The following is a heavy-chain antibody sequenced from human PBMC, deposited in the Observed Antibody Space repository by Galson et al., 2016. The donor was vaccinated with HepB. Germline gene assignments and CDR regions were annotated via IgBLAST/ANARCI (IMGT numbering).Heavy chain of an antibody. J-gene: IGHJ6*02. V-gene: IGHV3-48*02. CDR3: ARATVEDFYYYGMDV. CDR2: ISSSSSTI. Sequence: SLRLSCAASGFTFRTYTMNWVRQAPGKGLEWVSYISSSSSTIYYADSVKGRYTISRDNAKNSLDLQMKSLRDEDTGVYFCARATVEDFYYYGMDVWGQGTTVTVSS. CDR1: GFTFRTYT. D-gene: IGHD4-17*01.